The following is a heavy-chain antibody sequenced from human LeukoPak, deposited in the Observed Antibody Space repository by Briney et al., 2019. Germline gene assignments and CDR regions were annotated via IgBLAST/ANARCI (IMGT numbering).Heavy chain of an antibody. D-gene: IGHD3-9*01. J-gene: IGHJ6*03. CDR2: IIPIFGTA. V-gene: IGHV1-69*13. Sequence: ASVKVSCKASGGTFSSYAISWVRQAPGQGLEWMGGIIPIFGTANYAQKFQGRVTSTADESTSTAYMDLSSLSSEDTAVYYCARSSLNGYYDLLTGYSQHYYYMDVWGKGTTVTISS. CDR3: ARSSLNGYYDLLTGYSQHYYYMDV. CDR1: GGTFSSYA.